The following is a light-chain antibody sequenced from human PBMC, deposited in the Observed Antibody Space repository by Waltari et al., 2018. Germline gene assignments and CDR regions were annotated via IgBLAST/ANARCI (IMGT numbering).Light chain of an antibody. CDR3: QSYDSSDLWV. CDR2: EDD. CDR1: SGSIASNY. V-gene: IGLV6-57*01. J-gene: IGLJ3*02. Sequence: NFMLTQPHSVSESPGKTVTISFTRSSGSIASNYVQWYQQRPGSSPTPVIFEDDQRPSGVPDRFSGSIDSSSNSASLTISGLKTEDEADYYCQSYDSSDLWVFGGGTRLTVL.